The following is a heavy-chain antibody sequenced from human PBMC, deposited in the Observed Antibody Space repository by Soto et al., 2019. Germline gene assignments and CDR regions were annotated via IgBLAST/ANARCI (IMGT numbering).Heavy chain of an antibody. V-gene: IGHV3-30-3*01. CDR1: GFTFSGFA. Sequence: QVQLVESGGGVVQPGRSLRLSCATSGFTFSGFAMHWVRQAPGKGLEWVALISYDGVNKYYADSVKGRFTISRAASKNILFLEMNSLRPEDTAVYYCARDTVGFCSGASCYESHFDFWGRGTLVTVSS. J-gene: IGHJ4*02. CDR3: ARDTVGFCSGASCYESHFDF. CDR2: ISYDGVNK. D-gene: IGHD2-15*01.